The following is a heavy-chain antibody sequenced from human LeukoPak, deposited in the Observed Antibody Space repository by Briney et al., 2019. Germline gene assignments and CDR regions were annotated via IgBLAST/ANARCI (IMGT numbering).Heavy chain of an antibody. V-gene: IGHV3-23*01. CDR1: GFTFSSYA. CDR3: AKDLLVAHPLWGIEYYFDY. Sequence: GGSLRLSCAASGFTFSSYAMSWVRQAPGKGLEWVSAIIGSRGSTYYADSVKGRFTISRDNSKNTLYLQMNSLRAEDTAVYYCAKDLLVAHPLWGIEYYFDYWGQGTLVTVSS. CDR2: IIGSRGST. D-gene: IGHD5-12*01. J-gene: IGHJ4*02.